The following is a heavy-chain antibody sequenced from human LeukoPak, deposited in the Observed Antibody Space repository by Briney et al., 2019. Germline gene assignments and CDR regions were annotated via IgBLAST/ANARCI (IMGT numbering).Heavy chain of an antibody. J-gene: IGHJ5*02. V-gene: IGHV3-33*06. Sequence: QAGGSLRLSCAASGFTFSSYGMRWVRQAPGKGLEWVAVIWYDGSNKYYADSVKGRFTISRDNSKNTLYLQMNSLRAEDTAVYYCAKDRVGSGGSCTWFDPWGQGTLVTVSS. D-gene: IGHD2-15*01. CDR3: AKDRVGSGGSCTWFDP. CDR1: GFTFSSYG. CDR2: IWYDGSNK.